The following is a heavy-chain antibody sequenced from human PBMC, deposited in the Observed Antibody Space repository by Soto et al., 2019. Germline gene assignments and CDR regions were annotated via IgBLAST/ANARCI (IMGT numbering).Heavy chain of an antibody. CDR1: GDSVSSNSAA. J-gene: IGHJ4*02. D-gene: IGHD5-12*01. CDR2: TYYRSKNYN. V-gene: IGHV6-1*01. CDR3: TRIGYSSCGLDY. Sequence: PSQTLSLTCAISGDSVSSNSAAWNWIRQSPSRGLEWLGRTYYRSKNYNDYSVSVKSRITIIPDTSKNQFSLQLNSVTPDDTAVYYCTRIGYSSCGLDYWGQGTLVTVS.